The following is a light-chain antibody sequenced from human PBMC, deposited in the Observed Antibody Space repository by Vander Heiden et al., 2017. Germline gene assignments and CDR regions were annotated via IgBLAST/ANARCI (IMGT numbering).Light chain of an antibody. Sequence: DIVLPHSPASFAVPLGEGATINCKSSQSVVYSSNNKNYLAWYQQKPGQPPKLLIYWASTRESGVPDRFSGSGSGTDFTLTISSLQAEDVAVYYCQQYYSPPYTFGQGTKLEIK. V-gene: IGKV4-1*01. CDR1: QSVVYSSNNKNY. J-gene: IGKJ2*01. CDR3: QQYYSPPYT. CDR2: WAS.